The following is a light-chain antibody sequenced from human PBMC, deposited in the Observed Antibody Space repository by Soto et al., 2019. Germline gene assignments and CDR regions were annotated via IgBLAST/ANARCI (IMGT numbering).Light chain of an antibody. CDR1: SSDVGGYNY. J-gene: IGLJ2*01. CDR3: SSYTSSRTYVV. CDR2: DVS. Sequence: QSALTQPASVSGSPGQSITISCTGTSSDVGGYNYVSWYQQHPGKAPKLMIYDVSNRPSGVSNRFSGSKSGNTASLTISGLQAEDEADYYCSSYTSSRTYVVFGGGTKSPS. V-gene: IGLV2-14*01.